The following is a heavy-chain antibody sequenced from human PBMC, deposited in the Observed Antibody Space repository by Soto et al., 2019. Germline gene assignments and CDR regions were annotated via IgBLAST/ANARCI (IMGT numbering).Heavy chain of an antibody. CDR3: ARDLAAGDH. D-gene: IGHD6-13*01. CDR1: VYTFTHYY. V-gene: IGHV1-46*01. J-gene: IGHJ4*02. CDR2: INPASGST. Sequence: QVQLVQSGAEVKKPGASVKLSCRTSVYTFTHYYIHWVRQAPGQGLEWLGIINPASGSTNYAQDFQGRVTLTMDTSTTTVYMDLSGLRAEDTAIFYCARDLAAGDHWGQGTLVTVSS.